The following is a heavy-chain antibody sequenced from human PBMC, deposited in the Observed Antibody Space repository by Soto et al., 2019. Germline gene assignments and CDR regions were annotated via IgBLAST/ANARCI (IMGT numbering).Heavy chain of an antibody. D-gene: IGHD6-13*01. CDR1: GGTFSSYA. V-gene: IGHV1-69*13. Sequence: SVKVSCKASGGTFSSYAISWVRQAPGQGLEWMGGIIPIFGTANYAQKFQGRVTITADESTSTAYMELSSLRSEDTAVYYCAIKNQSAYSSSWYHNWFDPWGQGTMVTVST. J-gene: IGHJ5*02. CDR2: IIPIFGTA. CDR3: AIKNQSAYSSSWYHNWFDP.